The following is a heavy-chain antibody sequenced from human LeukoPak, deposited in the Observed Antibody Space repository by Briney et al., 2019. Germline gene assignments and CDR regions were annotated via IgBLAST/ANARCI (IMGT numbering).Heavy chain of an antibody. CDR1: GGSISSGGYS. J-gene: IGHJ5*02. CDR3: ARSHIVVVTANIPGRNWFDP. Sequence: PSQTLSLTCAVSGGSISSGGYSWSWIRQPPGKGLEWIGEINHSGSTNYNPSLKSRVTISVDTSKNQFSLKLSSVTAADTAVYYCARSHIVVVTANIPGRNWFDPWGQGTLVTVSS. V-gene: IGHV4-30-2*01. D-gene: IGHD2-21*02. CDR2: INHSGST.